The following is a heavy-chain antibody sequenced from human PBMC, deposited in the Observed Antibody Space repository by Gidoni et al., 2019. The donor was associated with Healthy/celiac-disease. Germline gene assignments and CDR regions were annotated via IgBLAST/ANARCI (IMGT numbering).Heavy chain of an antibody. CDR2: ISGSGGST. V-gene: IGHV3-23*01. CDR1: GFTFSSYA. CDR3: AKERDYGGYRAFDY. J-gene: IGHJ4*02. D-gene: IGHD4-17*01. Sequence: EVQLLESGGGWVQPGGSLRRSCAAAGFTFSSYAMSWVRQAPGKGLEWVAAISGSGGSTYYADSVKGRFTISRDNSKNTLYLQMNSLRAEDTAVYYCAKERDYGGYRAFDYWGQGTLVTVSS.